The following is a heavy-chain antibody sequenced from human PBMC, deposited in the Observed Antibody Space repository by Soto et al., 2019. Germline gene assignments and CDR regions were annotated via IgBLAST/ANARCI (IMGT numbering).Heavy chain of an antibody. J-gene: IGHJ4*02. CDR3: ARDHSSGYYYYFDD. CDR2: IYHSGST. D-gene: IGHD3-22*01. Sequence: SETLSLTCAVSGYSMSSADYWGWIRQPPGKGLEWIGSIYHSGSTYYNPSLKSRVTVSVDTSNNQFSLKLSSVTAADTAVYYCARDHSSGYYYYFDDWGQGTLVTVAS. V-gene: IGHV4-38-2*02. CDR1: GYSMSSADY.